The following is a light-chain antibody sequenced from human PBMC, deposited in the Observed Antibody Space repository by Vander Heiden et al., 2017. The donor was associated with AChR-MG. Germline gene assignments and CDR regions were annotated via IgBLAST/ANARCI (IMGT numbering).Light chain of an antibody. CDR3: CSYAGSHTFVV. J-gene: IGLJ2*01. CDR1: SSDVGGYSY. V-gene: IGLV2-11*01. CDR2: DVT. Sequence: QSALTQPRSVSGSPGQSVTISCTGTSSDVGGYSYVSWYQQHPGKAPQLMIYDVTKRPSGVPDRFSGSKSGNTASLTISGLQAEDEADYYCCSYAGSHTFVVFGGGTKLTVL.